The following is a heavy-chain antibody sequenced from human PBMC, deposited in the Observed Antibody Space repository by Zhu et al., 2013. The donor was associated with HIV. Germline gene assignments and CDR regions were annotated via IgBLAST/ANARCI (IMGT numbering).Heavy chain of an antibody. CDR3: AKNYGNYVAYYYMDV. D-gene: IGHD4-17*01. V-gene: IGHV1-2*02. Sequence: QLVQSGAEVKKPGASVKVSCKASGYSFSGHYMHWVRQAPGQGLEWMGWINPKSGVTNYAQKFRGRVTLTRDTSSSTAYMELTSLRSDDTAVYYCAKNYGNYVAYYYMDVWGKGTTVIVSS. CDR2: INPKSGVT. CDR1: GYSFSGHY. J-gene: IGHJ6*03.